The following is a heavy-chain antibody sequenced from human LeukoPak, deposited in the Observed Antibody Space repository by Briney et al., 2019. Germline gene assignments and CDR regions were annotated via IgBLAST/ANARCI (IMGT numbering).Heavy chain of an antibody. CDR2: IYYSGST. V-gene: IGHV4-59*12. CDR1: GGSISSYY. D-gene: IGHD6-6*01. J-gene: IGHJ4*02. Sequence: SETLSLTCTVSGGSISSYYWSWIRQPPGKGLEWIGYIYYSGSTNYNPSLKSRVTISVDTSKNQFSLKLSSVTAADTAVYYCARYISSSSWYFDYWGQGTLVTVSS. CDR3: ARYISSSSWYFDY.